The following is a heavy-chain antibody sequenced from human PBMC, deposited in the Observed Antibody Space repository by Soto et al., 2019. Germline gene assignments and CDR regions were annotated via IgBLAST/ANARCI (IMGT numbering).Heavy chain of an antibody. CDR2: IYYSGST. CDR3: ARPQVGGVLGWFDP. D-gene: IGHD3-16*01. J-gene: IGHJ5*02. V-gene: IGHV4-39*01. Sequence: SETLSLTCTVSGGSISSSSYYWGWIRQPPGKGLEWIGSIYYSGSTYYNPSLKSRVTISVDTSKNQFSLKLSSVTAADTAVYYCARPQVGGVLGWFDPWGQGTLVTVSS. CDR1: GGSISSSSYY.